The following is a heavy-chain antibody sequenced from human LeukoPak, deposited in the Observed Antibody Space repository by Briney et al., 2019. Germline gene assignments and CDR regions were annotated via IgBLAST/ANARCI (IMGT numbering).Heavy chain of an antibody. Sequence: ASVKVSCKASGYTFTSHYMHWLRQAPGQGLEWMGIINPSGGSTSYAQKFQGRVTMTRDMSTSTVYMELSSLRSEDTAVYYCARDQYYGSGSYTYYYYYYMDVWGKGTTVTVSS. V-gene: IGHV1-46*01. J-gene: IGHJ6*03. D-gene: IGHD3-10*01. CDR1: GYTFTSHY. CDR3: ARDQYYGSGSYTYYYYYYMDV. CDR2: INPSGGST.